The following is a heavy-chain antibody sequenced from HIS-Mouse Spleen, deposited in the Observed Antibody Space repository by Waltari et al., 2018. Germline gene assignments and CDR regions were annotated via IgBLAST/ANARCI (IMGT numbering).Heavy chain of an antibody. CDR3: ARGYCTNGVCYDY. CDR2: TYYRSKWYN. Sequence: QVQLQQSGPGLVKPSRTLSLTCAISGDSVSGNRAARNWRGQPPSRAREWLGRTYYRSKWYNDYAVSVKSRITINPDTSKNQFSLQLNSVTPEDTAVYYCARGYCTNGVCYDYWGQGTLVTVSS. D-gene: IGHD2-8*01. J-gene: IGHJ4*02. CDR1: GDSVSGNRAA. V-gene: IGHV6-1*01.